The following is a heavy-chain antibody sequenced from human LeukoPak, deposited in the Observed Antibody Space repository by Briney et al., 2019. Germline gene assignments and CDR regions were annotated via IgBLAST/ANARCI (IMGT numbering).Heavy chain of an antibody. CDR1: GNSVSSNSAA. J-gene: IGHJ3*02. Sequence: SQTLSLTCAISGNSVSSNSAAWNWIRQSPSRGLEWLGRTYYRSKWYNDYAVSVKSRITINPDTSKNQFSLQLNSVTPEDTAVYYCARDPGGQQLVVGAFDIWGQGTMVTVSS. V-gene: IGHV6-1*01. D-gene: IGHD6-13*01. CDR2: TYYRSKWYN. CDR3: ARDPGGQQLVVGAFDI.